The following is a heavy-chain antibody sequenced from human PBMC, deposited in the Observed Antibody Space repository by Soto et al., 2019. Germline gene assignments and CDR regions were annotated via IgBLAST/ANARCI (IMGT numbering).Heavy chain of an antibody. CDR1: GFTFSDYY. Sequence: QVQLVESGGGLVKPGGSLRLSCAASGFTFSDYYMSWIRQAPGKGLEWVSYISSSGSTIYYADSVKGRFTISRDNAKNSLYLQRNSLRAEDTAVYYCARDLLGYCSSTSCYNDFDWFDPWGQGTLVTVSS. J-gene: IGHJ5*02. D-gene: IGHD2-2*02. CDR2: ISSSGSTI. CDR3: ARDLLGYCSSTSCYNDFDWFDP. V-gene: IGHV3-11*01.